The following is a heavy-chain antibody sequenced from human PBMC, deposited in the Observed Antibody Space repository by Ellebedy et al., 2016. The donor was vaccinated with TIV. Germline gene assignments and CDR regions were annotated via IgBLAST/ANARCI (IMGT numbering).Heavy chain of an antibody. CDR3: ARGWTTPDYYYYGMDV. CDR1: GFTVSSNY. CDR2: IYSGGST. V-gene: IGHV3-53*01. Sequence: GESLKISCAASGFTVSSNYMSWVRQAPGKGLEWVSVIYSGGSTYYADSVKGRFTISRDNSKNTLYLQMNILRAEDTAVYYCARGWTTPDYYYYGMDVWGQGTTVTVSS. J-gene: IGHJ6*02. D-gene: IGHD1-1*01.